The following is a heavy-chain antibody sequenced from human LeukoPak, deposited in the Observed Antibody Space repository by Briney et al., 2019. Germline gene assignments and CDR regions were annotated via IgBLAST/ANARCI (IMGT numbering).Heavy chain of an antibody. CDR2: IYYSGST. D-gene: IGHD3-10*01. CDR3: ARDQWVWFGELPNLTGYYYYGMDV. J-gene: IGHJ6*02. V-gene: IGHV4-39*07. CDR1: GGSISSSSYY. Sequence: PSETLSLTCTVSGGSISSSSYYWGWIRQPPGKGLEWIGSIYYSGSTYYSPSLKSRVTISVDTSKNQFSLKLSSVTAADTAVYYCARDQWVWFGELPNLTGYYYYGMDVWGQGTTVTVSS.